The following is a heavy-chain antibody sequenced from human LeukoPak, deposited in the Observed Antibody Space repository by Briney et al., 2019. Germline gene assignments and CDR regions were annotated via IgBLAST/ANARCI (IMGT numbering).Heavy chain of an antibody. CDR1: GFSVTSKY. CDR2: VESGGDT. CDR3: ARVGSYYDTDV. V-gene: IGHV3-53*01. Sequence: PGGSLRLSCAASGFSVTSKYINWVRQAPGKGLEWVLVVESGGDTSYANSAKGRFTVSRDIFQNTLYLQMNNLRAEDTAVYYCARVGSYYDTDVWGQGTTVTVSS. J-gene: IGHJ6*02. D-gene: IGHD3-10*01.